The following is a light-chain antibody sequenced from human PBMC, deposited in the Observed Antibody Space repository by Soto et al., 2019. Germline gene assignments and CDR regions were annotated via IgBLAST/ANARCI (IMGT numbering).Light chain of an antibody. CDR1: QDISNR. V-gene: IGKV1-33*01. J-gene: IGKJ2*01. CDR3: QHCFTVPYT. CDR2: DAS. Sequence: DIQMTQSPSSLSASVGDRITITCQASQDISNRLNWYHQKPGKAPNLLIYDASNLAAGVPSGFSGSGSGTDFTFTISSLQPEDIGTYYCQHCFTVPYTFGQGTKLESK.